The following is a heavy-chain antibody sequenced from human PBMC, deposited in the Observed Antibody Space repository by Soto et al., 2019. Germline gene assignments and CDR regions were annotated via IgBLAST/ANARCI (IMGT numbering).Heavy chain of an antibody. CDR3: ARTKYYHDTTAYIFDY. Sequence: SETLSLTCTVSGGSLNSGDYWSWIRQPPGKGLEWIGYIYHSGGSYYNPSLKGRVTMSVDMSQNQFSLTLNSVSAADTAVYYCARTKYYHDTTAYIFDYWGQGALVTVSS. V-gene: IGHV4-30-4*01. CDR2: IYHSGGS. D-gene: IGHD3-22*01. CDR1: GGSLNSGDY. J-gene: IGHJ4*02.